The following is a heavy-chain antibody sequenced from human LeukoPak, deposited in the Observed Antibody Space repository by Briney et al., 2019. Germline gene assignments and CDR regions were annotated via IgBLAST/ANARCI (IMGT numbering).Heavy chain of an antibody. V-gene: IGHV4-34*01. Sequence: PSETLSLTCAVYGGSFSCYYCSWIRQPPGKGREWSGEINHSGSTNYNPSLKSRVTISVDTSNNPFSLKLSSVTAADTAVYSCARVACSSTSCHARFDYWGQGTLVTVSS. D-gene: IGHD2-2*01. CDR2: INHSGST. CDR1: GGSFSCYY. CDR3: ARVACSSTSCHARFDY. J-gene: IGHJ4*02.